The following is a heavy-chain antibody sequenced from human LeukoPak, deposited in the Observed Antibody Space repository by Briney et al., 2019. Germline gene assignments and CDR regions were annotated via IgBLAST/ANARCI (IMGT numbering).Heavy chain of an antibody. CDR1: GGSISSGGYY. V-gene: IGHV4-30-2*01. CDR3: ARVPTDYGDYGLDY. CDR2: IYHSGST. J-gene: IGHJ4*02. D-gene: IGHD4-17*01. Sequence: PSETLSLTCTVSGGSISSGGYYWSWIRQPPGKGLEWIGYIYHSGSTYYNPSLKSRVTISVDRSKNQFSLKLSSVTAVDTAVYYCARVPTDYGDYGLDYWGQGTLVTVSS.